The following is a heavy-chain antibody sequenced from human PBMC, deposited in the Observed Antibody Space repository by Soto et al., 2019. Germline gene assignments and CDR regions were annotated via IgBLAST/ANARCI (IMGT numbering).Heavy chain of an antibody. J-gene: IGHJ5*02. CDR2: FYWEDDT. Sequence: QITLKESGPTVVKPTQTLTLTCTFSGFSLNNDGLGVGWIRQPPGKAPEGLARFYWEDDTRYSPSLRSRLTITKDGSENQVVLTMTSMDPVDTATYFCAHSSLHYKGWVDPWGQGTLVTVSS. CDR1: GFSLNNDGLG. D-gene: IGHD1-20*01. V-gene: IGHV2-5*02. CDR3: AHSSLHYKGWVDP.